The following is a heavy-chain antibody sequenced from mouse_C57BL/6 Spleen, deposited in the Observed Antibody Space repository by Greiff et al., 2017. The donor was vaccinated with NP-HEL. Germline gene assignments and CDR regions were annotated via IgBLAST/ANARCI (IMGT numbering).Heavy chain of an antibody. Sequence: QVQLQQSGAELVRPGASVTLSCKASGYTFTDYEMHWVKQTPVHGLEWIGAIDPETGGTAYNQKFKGKAILTADKSSSTAYMELRSLTSEDSAVYYCTSLDGYSYWYFDVWGTGTTVTVSS. D-gene: IGHD2-3*01. CDR3: TSLDGYSYWYFDV. CDR2: IDPETGGT. V-gene: IGHV1-15*01. J-gene: IGHJ1*03. CDR1: GYTFTDYE.